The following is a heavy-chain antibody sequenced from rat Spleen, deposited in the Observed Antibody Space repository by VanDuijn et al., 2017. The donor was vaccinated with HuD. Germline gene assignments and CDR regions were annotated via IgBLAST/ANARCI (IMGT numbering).Heavy chain of an antibody. CDR3: TRDPITTRDYFDY. V-gene: IGHV2S12*01. Sequence: QVQLKESGPGLVQPSQTLSLTCTVSGFSLISNGVSWVRQPPGKGLEWIAAISSGGSTYFNSVLKSRLSLSRDTSKSQVFLKMNSLQTEDTAIYFCTRDPITTRDYFDYWGQGVMVTVSS. D-gene: IGHD1-1*01. CDR2: ISSGGST. CDR1: GFSLISNG. J-gene: IGHJ2*01.